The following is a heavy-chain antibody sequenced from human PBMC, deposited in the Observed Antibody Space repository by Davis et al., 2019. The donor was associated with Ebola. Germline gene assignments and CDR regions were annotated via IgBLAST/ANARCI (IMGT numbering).Heavy chain of an antibody. CDR2: VYYSGST. D-gene: IGHD2-15*01. CDR3: ARVGCSGGSCYHGLDY. V-gene: IGHV4-59*01. CDR1: GGSISSYY. Sequence: SETLSLTCTVSGGSISSYYWSWLRPPPGQGLERTGHVYYSGSTNYNPSLKSRVTISVDTSKNRFSLKLSSVTAADTAVYYCARVGCSGGSCYHGLDYWGQGTLVTVSS. J-gene: IGHJ4*02.